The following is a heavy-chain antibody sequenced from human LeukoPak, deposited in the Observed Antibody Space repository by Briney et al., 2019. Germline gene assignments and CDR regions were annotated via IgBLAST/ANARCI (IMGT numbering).Heavy chain of an antibody. CDR1: GYTFTGYY. CDR3: ARDQYYDFWSGYPNYYYYYGMDV. V-gene: IGHV1-2*06. Sequence: ASVKVSCKASGYTFTGYYMHWVRQAPGQGLEWMGRINPNSGGTNYAQKFQGRVTMTRDTSISTAYMELSRLRSDDTAVYYCARDQYYDFWSGYPNYYYYYGMDVWGQGTTVTVSS. J-gene: IGHJ6*02. CDR2: INPNSGGT. D-gene: IGHD3-3*01.